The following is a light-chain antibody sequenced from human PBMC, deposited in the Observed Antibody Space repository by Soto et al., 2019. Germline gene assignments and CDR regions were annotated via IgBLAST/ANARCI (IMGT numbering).Light chain of an antibody. Sequence: DIVMTQSPLSLPVTPGEPASISCRSSQNLLHSNGDNYLDWYLQKPGQSPQLLIYLGSNRASGVTNRFSGDGSGTDFTLKISRVEAEDVGVYYCMQALQTPRTFGQGTKLAIK. CDR2: LGS. V-gene: IGKV2-28*01. CDR1: QNLLHSNGDNY. CDR3: MQALQTPRT. J-gene: IGKJ2*01.